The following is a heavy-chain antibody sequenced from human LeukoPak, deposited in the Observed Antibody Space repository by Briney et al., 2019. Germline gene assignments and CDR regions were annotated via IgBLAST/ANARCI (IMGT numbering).Heavy chain of an antibody. CDR1: GYSFTDYI. D-gene: IGHD6-13*01. CDR3: ARDVRQQLVYYYGMDV. Sequence: ASVKVSCKTSGYSFTDYIIAWVRQAPGQGLEWLGWIGTYDGHTNYAQKLQGRVTMTTDTSTSTAYMELRSLRSDDTAVYYCARDVRQQLVYYYGMDVWGQGTTVTVSS. CDR2: IGTYDGHT. J-gene: IGHJ6*02. V-gene: IGHV1-18*01.